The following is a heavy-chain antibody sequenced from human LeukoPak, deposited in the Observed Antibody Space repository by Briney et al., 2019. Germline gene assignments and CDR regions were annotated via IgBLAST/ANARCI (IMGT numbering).Heavy chain of an antibody. CDR2: INGGGDIT. D-gene: IGHD6-13*01. Sequence: PGGSLRLSCEGSRYSFDSYAMTWVRQAPGKGLEWVSSINGGGDITYYAESVKGRFAVSRDNSKNTLFLQMNSLRAEDTAVFYCAKRYGGSTGWFFDFWGQGSLVTVSS. CDR1: RYSFDSYA. CDR3: AKRYGGSTGWFFDF. J-gene: IGHJ4*02. V-gene: IGHV3-23*01.